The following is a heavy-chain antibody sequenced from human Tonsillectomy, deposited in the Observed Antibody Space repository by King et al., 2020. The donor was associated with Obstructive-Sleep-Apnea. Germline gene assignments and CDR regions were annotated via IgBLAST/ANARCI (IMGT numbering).Heavy chain of an antibody. J-gene: IGHJ3*02. V-gene: IGHV4-39*07. Sequence: QLQESGPGLVRPSETLSLTCTVSGGSLSSTTYYWGWIRQPPGKGLEWIGSIHYTGSTYYNPSLKSRVTVSVDTSKNQFSLRLSSVTAADTAVYYCARPAYCGGDCYSYGAFDIWGQGTRVTVSS. CDR3: ARPAYCGGDCYSYGAFDI. D-gene: IGHD2-21*02. CDR1: GGSLSSTTYY. CDR2: IHYTGST.